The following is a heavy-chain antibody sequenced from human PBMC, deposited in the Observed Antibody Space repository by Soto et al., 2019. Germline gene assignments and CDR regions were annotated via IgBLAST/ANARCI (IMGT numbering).Heavy chain of an antibody. D-gene: IGHD6-19*01. CDR1: DGSFSGYY. CDR3: GRGMQYYFDY. CDR2: INHSGST. J-gene: IGHJ4*02. V-gene: IGHV4-34*01. Sequence: TETLSLTXAAYDGSFSGYYWSWIRQPPGKGLEWNGEINHSGSTNYNPSLKSRVTISVDTSKNQFSLKLSSVTAADTAVYYCGRGMQYYFDYWGQGTLVTVSS.